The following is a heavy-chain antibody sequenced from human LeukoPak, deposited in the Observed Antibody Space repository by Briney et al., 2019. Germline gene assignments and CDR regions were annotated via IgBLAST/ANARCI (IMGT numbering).Heavy chain of an antibody. V-gene: IGHV4-4*07. Sequence: SETLSLTCTVSGGSISSDYWSWIRQPAGKGLEWIGRIFTSGSTNYNPSLKSRLTMSLDTSKNQFSLKLTSVSAADTAMYYCARVVWAVAGRAFDIWGQGTMVIVSS. CDR1: GGSISSDY. D-gene: IGHD6-19*01. CDR2: IFTSGST. CDR3: ARVVWAVAGRAFDI. J-gene: IGHJ3*02.